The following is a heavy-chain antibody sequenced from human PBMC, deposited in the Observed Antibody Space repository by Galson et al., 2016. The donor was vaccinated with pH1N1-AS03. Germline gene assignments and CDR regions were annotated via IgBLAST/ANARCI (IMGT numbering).Heavy chain of an antibody. J-gene: IGHJ6*03. CDR1: GVSFSTFSNYA. CDR2: IIPIFGTA. Sequence: SVKVSCKASGVSFSTFSNYAFSWVRLAPGQGLEWMGGIIPIFGTANYAQKFQGTVTITADEKTRTAYLDLNSLRSDDTAIYYCARSNGPIVVGNGFHYHYYYMDVWGKGTTVTVSS. D-gene: IGHD2-15*01. CDR3: ARSNGPIVVGNGFHYHYYYMDV. V-gene: IGHV1-69*13.